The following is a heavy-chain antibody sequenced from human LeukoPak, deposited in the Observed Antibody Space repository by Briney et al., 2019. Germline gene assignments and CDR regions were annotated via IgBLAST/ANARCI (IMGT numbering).Heavy chain of an antibody. CDR1: GFTLSSYS. Sequence: YPGGSLRLSCAASGFTLSSYSMSWVRQASGKGLEGVSVISGSGGATYYADSGGATYYADSVKGRFSISRDNSKNTLYLQMNSLRAEDTAVYYCARDPRRFDCWGQGSLVTVSS. V-gene: IGHV3-23*01. CDR2: ISGSGGATYYADSGGAT. CDR3: ARDPRRFDC. J-gene: IGHJ4*02.